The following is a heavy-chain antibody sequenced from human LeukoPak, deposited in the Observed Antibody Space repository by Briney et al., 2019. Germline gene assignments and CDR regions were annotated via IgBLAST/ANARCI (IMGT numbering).Heavy chain of an antibody. CDR1: GGSISTYD. J-gene: IGHJ3*02. Sequence: PSETLSLTCTVSGGSISTYDWSWIRQPAGQGLEWIGYIYSSGSTNYNPSLKSRVTISVDTSKNQFSLKLSSVTAADTAVYYCARHPKRIVGAGGCDAFDIWGQGTMVTVYS. CDR3: ARHPKRIVGAGGCDAFDI. V-gene: IGHV4-59*08. D-gene: IGHD1-26*01. CDR2: IYSSGST.